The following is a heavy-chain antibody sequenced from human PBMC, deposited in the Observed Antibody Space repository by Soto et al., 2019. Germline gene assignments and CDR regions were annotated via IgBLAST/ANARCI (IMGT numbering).Heavy chain of an antibody. J-gene: IGHJ5*02. D-gene: IGHD2-2*01. Sequence: VQLVQSGAEVKKPGSSVMVSCKASGGTFSSYAISWVRQAPGQGLEWMGGIIPIFGTANYAQKFQGRVTITADESTSTAYMELSSLRSEDTAVYYCARVVGYCSSTSCYPGWFDPWGHGTLVPVSS. CDR2: IIPIFGTA. CDR1: GGTFSSYA. CDR3: ARVVGYCSSTSCYPGWFDP. V-gene: IGHV1-69*01.